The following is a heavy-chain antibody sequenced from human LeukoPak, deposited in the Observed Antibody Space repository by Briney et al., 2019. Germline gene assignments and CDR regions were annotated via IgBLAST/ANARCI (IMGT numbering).Heavy chain of an antibody. Sequence: PSETLSLTCTVSGGSIIGYYWNWIRQPAGQGLEWLGRVYSSGVGNYNPSLTSRVTMSVDTSKNQFSLKLTSLTAADTAVYYCAREEFLHEIDSSGYFVYWGQGTLVTVSS. CDR1: GGSIIGYY. J-gene: IGHJ4*02. V-gene: IGHV4-4*07. D-gene: IGHD3-22*01. CDR2: VYSSGVG. CDR3: AREEFLHEIDSSGYFVY.